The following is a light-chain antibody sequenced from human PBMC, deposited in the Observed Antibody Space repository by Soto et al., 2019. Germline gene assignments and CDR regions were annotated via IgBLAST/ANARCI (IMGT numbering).Light chain of an antibody. V-gene: IGLV3-1*01. CDR3: QAWDSSIYV. Sequence: SSELTQPPSVSVSPGQTASITCSGDKLGDKYACWYQQKPGQSPVLVIYQDSKRPSGIPERFSGSNSGNTATLTISGTPAMDEADYYCQAWDSSIYVFGTGTKLTVL. CDR2: QDS. J-gene: IGLJ1*01. CDR1: KLGDKY.